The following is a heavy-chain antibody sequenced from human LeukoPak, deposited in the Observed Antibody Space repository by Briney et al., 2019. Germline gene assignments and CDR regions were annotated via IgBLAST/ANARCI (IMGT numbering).Heavy chain of an antibody. Sequence: GGFLRLSCAASGFTFSSYGMHWVRQAPGKGLEWVAFIRYDGSNKYYADSVKGRFTISRDNSKNTLYLQMNSLRAEDTAVYYCASLYSSGWITKARIHFDPWGQGTLVTVSS. V-gene: IGHV3-30*02. J-gene: IGHJ5*02. CDR1: GFTFSSYG. D-gene: IGHD6-19*01. CDR2: IRYDGSNK. CDR3: ASLYSSGWITKARIHFDP.